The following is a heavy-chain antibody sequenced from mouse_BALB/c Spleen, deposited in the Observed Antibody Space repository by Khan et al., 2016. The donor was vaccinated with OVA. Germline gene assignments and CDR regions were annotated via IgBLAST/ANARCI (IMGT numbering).Heavy chain of an antibody. V-gene: IGHV1-42*01. D-gene: IGHD2-2*01. Sequence: VQLQQSGPDLMKPGASLKISCKASGYSFTSYYIHWVVQSPGKSLEWIGYIDPCSGGTTYNQKFKGKATLTEDKSSSTAYIHLSNLTSEDSAVYYCTRHGYVAWFTYWGQGTLVTVSA. J-gene: IGHJ3*01. CDR2: IDPCSGGT. CDR1: GYSFTSYY. CDR3: TRHGYVAWFTY.